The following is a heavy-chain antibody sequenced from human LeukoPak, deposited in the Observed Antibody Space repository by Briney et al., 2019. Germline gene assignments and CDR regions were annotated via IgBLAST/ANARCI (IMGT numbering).Heavy chain of an antibody. J-gene: IGHJ4*02. CDR3: ARRRGSTGTFDY. CDR1: GGSISSSSYY. D-gene: IGHD3-9*01. CDR2: IYYSGST. V-gene: IGHV4-39*07. Sequence: PSETLSLTCTVSGGSISSSSYYWGWIRQPPGKGLEWIGSIYYSGSTNYNPSLKSRVTISVDTSKNQFSLKLSSVTAADTAVYYCARRRGSTGTFDYWGQGTLVTVSS.